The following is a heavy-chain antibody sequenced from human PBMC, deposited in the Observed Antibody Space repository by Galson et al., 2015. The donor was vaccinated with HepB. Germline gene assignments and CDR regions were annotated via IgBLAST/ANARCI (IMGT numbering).Heavy chain of an antibody. J-gene: IGHJ4*02. Sequence: SLRLSCAASGFTFSSYAMSWVRQAPGKGLEWVSAISDSDGSTYYADSVKGRFTISRDNSKNTLYLHMNSLRAEDTAVYYCANLRITIFGVVIMPFVYWGQGTLVTVSS. CDR3: ANLRITIFGVVIMPFVY. V-gene: IGHV3-23*01. D-gene: IGHD3-3*01. CDR1: GFTFSSYA. CDR2: ISDSDGST.